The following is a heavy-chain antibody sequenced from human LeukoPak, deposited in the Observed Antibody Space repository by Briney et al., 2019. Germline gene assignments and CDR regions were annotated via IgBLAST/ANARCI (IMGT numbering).Heavy chain of an antibody. CDR2: INQDGSEK. J-gene: IGHJ4*02. V-gene: IGHV3-7*05. Sequence: GGSLRLSCAASGFTFRSYWMSWVRQAPGKGLEWVANINQDGSEKYYVDSVKGRFTISRDNTKNSLYLQMKSLRGEDTAVYYCAYGSGSVGVDYWGQGTLVTVSS. D-gene: IGHD3-10*01. CDR3: AYGSGSVGVDY. CDR1: GFTFRSYW.